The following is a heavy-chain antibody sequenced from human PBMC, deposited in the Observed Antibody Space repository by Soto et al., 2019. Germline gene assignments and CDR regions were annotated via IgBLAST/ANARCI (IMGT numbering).Heavy chain of an antibody. CDR2: IYYSGST. CDR1: GGSISIYY. D-gene: IGHD3-10*01. J-gene: IGHJ4*02. V-gene: IGHV4-59*08. CDR3: ARLGGFGEPIDY. Sequence: PSDTLSLTCTVSGGSISIYYWSWIRQPPGKGLEWIGYIYYSGSTNYNPSLKSRVTISVDTSKNQFSLKLSSVTAADTAVYYCARLGGFGEPIDYWGQGTLVTVSS.